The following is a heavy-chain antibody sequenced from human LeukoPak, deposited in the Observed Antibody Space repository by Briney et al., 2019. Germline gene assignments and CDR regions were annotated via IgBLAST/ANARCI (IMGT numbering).Heavy chain of an antibody. J-gene: IGHJ4*02. V-gene: IGHV4-61*01. D-gene: IGHD5-18*01. CDR2: IYYSGST. CDR3: ARGSRGYSYG. CDR1: GASVSSGSYY. Sequence: SETLSLTCTVSGASVSSGSYYWSWIRQPPGKGLEWIGYIYYSGSTNYNPSLKSRVTISVDTSKNQFSLKLSSVTAADTAVYYCARGSRGYSYGWGQGTLVTVSS.